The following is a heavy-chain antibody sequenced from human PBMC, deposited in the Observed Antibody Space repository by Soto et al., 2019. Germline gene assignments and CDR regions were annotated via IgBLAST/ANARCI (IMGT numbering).Heavy chain of an antibody. CDR2: IYSSGST. D-gene: IGHD2-2*03. V-gene: IGHV4-59*01. J-gene: IGHJ4*02. CDR3: TRLDISTPSPFDY. CDR1: GGSISKYY. Sequence: SETLSLTCTVSGGSISKYYWSWIRQPPGKGLEWIGYIYSSGSTNYNPSLKSRVTISADTSKNQVSLKLTSVTAADTAVYYCTRLDISTPSPFDYWGQGTLVTVSS.